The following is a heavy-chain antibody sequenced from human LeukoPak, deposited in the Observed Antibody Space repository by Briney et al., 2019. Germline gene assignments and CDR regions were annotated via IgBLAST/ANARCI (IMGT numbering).Heavy chain of an antibody. CDR1: GFTFGDYA. CDR2: IQAKAYGGAT. D-gene: IGHD2-2*01. CDR3: TRAPHPRCSSSGCYLDY. V-gene: IGHV3-49*04. Sequence: QPGGSLRLSCSTSGFTFGDYAMSWVRQAPGKGLEWVGFIQAKAYGGATKYAASVNGRFSISRDDSQSIANLQMNDLKTEDTAVYYCTRAPHPRCSSSGCYLDYWGQGTLVMVSS. J-gene: IGHJ4*02.